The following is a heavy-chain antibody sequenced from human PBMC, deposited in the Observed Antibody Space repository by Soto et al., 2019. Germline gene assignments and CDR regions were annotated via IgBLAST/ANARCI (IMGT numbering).Heavy chain of an antibody. D-gene: IGHD2-15*01. Sequence: QVQLVQSGAEVKKPGASVKVSCKASGCNFTNSDINWVRQAPGQGLEWMGWMNPDSGHAAYAQKFQGRVTLTTSTSTSTVYMEMRSLGSEDTAVYYWARRPQCSGGICYYGLDNWGQGTLVTVS. J-gene: IGHJ4*02. V-gene: IGHV1-8*01. CDR1: GCNFTNSD. CDR2: MNPDSGHA. CDR3: ARRPQCSGGICYYGLDN.